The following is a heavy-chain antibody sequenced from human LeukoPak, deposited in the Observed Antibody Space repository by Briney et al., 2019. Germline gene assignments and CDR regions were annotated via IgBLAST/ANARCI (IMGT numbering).Heavy chain of an antibody. CDR1: GGSLSSSSYY. J-gene: IGHJ4*02. CDR2: IYYSGST. Sequence: PSETLSLTCTVSGGSLSSSSYYWGWIRQPPGKGLEWIGSIYYSGSTYYNPSLKSRVTISVDTSKNQFSLKLSSVTAADTAVYYCARDHYYDSSGYYYGIDYWGQGTLVTVSS. CDR3: ARDHYYDSSGYYYGIDY. V-gene: IGHV4-39*07. D-gene: IGHD3-22*01.